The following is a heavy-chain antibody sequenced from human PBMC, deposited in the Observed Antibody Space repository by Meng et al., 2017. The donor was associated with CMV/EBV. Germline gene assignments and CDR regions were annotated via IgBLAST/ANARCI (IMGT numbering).Heavy chain of an antibody. V-gene: IGHV4-59*12. J-gene: IGHJ6*02. Sequence: SDTLSLTCTVPGGSISSYYWSWIRQPPGKGLEWIGYIYYSGSTNYNPSLKSRVTISVDTSKNQFPLKLSSVTAADTAVYYCARKYYDFWSGYWGYGMDVWGQGATVTVSS. D-gene: IGHD3-3*01. CDR1: GGSISSYY. CDR2: IYYSGST. CDR3: ARKYYDFWSGYWGYGMDV.